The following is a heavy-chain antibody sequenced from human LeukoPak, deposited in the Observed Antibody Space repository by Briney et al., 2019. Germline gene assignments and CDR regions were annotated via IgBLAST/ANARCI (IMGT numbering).Heavy chain of an antibody. V-gene: IGHV1-18*01. Sequence: GASVKVSCKASGYTFTSYGISWVRQAPGQGLEWMGWISAYNGNTNYAQKLQGSVTMTTDTSTSTAYMELRSLRSDDTAVYYCARCPQGKDYYYDSSGYYPVDYWGQGTLVTVSS. CDR3: ARCPQGKDYYYDSSGYYPVDY. CDR2: ISAYNGNT. D-gene: IGHD3-22*01. CDR1: GYTFTSYG. J-gene: IGHJ4*02.